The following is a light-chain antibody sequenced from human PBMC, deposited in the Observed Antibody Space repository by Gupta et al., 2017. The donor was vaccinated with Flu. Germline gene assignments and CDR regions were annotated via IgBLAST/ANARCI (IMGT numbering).Light chain of an antibody. Sequence: QSALTQPPSASGSPGQSVTISCTGTSSDVGGYNYVSWYQQHPGKAPKLMISEVTKRPSGVPDRFSGSKSGKTASLTVSGLQAEDEAYYYCSSYAGSNKGVFGGGTKLTVL. CDR3: SSYAGSNKGV. CDR2: EVT. V-gene: IGLV2-8*01. CDR1: SSDVGGYNY. J-gene: IGLJ2*01.